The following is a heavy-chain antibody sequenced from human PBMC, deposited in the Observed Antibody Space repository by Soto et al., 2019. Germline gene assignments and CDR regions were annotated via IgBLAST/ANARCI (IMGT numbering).Heavy chain of an antibody. J-gene: IGHJ4*02. V-gene: IGHV4-59*12. D-gene: IGHD6-13*01. CDR3: ARGETQQQRDY. CDR1: GGSISPYY. CDR2: IYFRGTT. Sequence: PSETLSLTCTVSGGSISPYYWSWIRQPPGKGLEWIGYIYFRGTTNYNPSLKSRVIMSVDKSKNQFSLKLSSVTDADTAVYYCARGETQQQRDYWGQGTLVTVSS.